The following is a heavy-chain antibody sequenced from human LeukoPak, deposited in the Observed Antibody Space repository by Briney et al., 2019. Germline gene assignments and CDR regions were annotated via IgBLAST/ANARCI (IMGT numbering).Heavy chain of an antibody. CDR1: GYTFTSYG. CDR3: ARDLGAYDSTLRDY. V-gene: IGHV1-18*01. Sequence: GASVKVSCKASGYTFTSYGISWVRQAPGQGLEWMGWISAYNGNTNYAQKLQGRVTMTTDTSTSTAYMELRSLRSDDTAVYYCARDLGAYDSTLRDYWGQGTLVTVSS. CDR2: ISAYNGNT. D-gene: IGHD3-22*01. J-gene: IGHJ4*02.